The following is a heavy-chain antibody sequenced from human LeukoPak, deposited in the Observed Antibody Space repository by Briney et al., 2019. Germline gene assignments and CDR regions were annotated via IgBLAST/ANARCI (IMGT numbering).Heavy chain of an antibody. CDR1: GVSISSSSYY. CDR3: ARRPRWFGELSPFDY. V-gene: IGHV4-39*01. CDR2: IYYSGST. J-gene: IGHJ4*02. Sequence: PSETLSLTCTVSGVSISSSSYYWGWIRPPPGKGLEWIGSIYYSGSTYYNPSLKSRVTISVDTSKNQFSLKLSSVTAADTAVYYCARRPRWFGELSPFDYWGQGTLVTVSS. D-gene: IGHD3-10*01.